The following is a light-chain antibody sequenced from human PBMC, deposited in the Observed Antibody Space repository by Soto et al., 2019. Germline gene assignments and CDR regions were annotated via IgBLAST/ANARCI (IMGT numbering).Light chain of an antibody. CDR1: QSISIA. CDR2: RAS. J-gene: IGKJ1*01. V-gene: IGKV1-5*03. CDR3: QQYHSYSWT. Sequence: DIQMTQSPSTLSASVGDRVTITCRASQSISIALAWYQQKPGKAPKFLINRASNLESGVPSRFSGSGSGTEFTLTISSLQPDDFATYFCQQYHSYSWTFGQGTKVEIK.